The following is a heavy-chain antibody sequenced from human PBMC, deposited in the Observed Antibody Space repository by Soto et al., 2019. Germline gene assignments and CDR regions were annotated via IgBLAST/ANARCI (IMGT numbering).Heavy chain of an antibody. Sequence: GGSLRLSCAASGFTFSSYAMHWVRQAPGKGLEWVAVISYDGSNKYYADSVKGRFTISRDNSKNTLYLQMNSLGAEDTAFYYCAKEDDYGDYEHDAFDFWGQGTLVTV. CDR3: AKEDDYGDYEHDAFDF. D-gene: IGHD4-17*01. CDR2: ISYDGSNK. J-gene: IGHJ3*01. CDR1: GFTFSSYA. V-gene: IGHV3-30*18.